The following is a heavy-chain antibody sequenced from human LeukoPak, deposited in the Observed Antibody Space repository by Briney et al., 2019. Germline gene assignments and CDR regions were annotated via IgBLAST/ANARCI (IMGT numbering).Heavy chain of an antibody. CDR2: IYYSGRT. V-gene: IGHV4-39*01. Sequence: PSETLSLAXSVSGDSVSRSDSYWDWILEPPGKGLEWIGTIYYSGRTYYSPSLKSRVTMSVDPSNNQFSLNRRSVTGAYTAVYYCARRRYYDGSGYLEWGQGTLLSVSS. D-gene: IGHD3-22*01. CDR3: ARRRYYDGSGYLE. CDR1: GDSVSRSDSY. J-gene: IGHJ1*01.